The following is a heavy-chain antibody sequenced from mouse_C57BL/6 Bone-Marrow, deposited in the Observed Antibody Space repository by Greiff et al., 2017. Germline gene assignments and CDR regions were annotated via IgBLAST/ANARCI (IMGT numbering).Heavy chain of an antibody. D-gene: IGHD1-1*01. V-gene: IGHV14-4*01. J-gene: IGHJ4*01. CDR3: TTVVAGAMDY. Sequence: EVQLQQSGAELVRPGASVKLSCTASGFNFTDDYMHWVKQRPEQGLEWIGWIDPENGDTEYAAKFQGKATITADTSSNTAYLQLSSLTSEDAAVYYCTTVVAGAMDYWGQGTSVTVSS. CDR2: IDPENGDT. CDR1: GFNFTDDY.